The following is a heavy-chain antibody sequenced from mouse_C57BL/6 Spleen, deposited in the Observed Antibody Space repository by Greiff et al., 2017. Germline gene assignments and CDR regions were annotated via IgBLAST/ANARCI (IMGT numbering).Heavy chain of an antibody. V-gene: IGHV1-12*01. CDR1: GYTFTSYN. D-gene: IGHD1-1*01. CDR3: ARSLLYYYGSSPFAMDD. Sequence: QVQLQQSGAELVRPGASVKMSCKASGYTFTSYNMHWVKQTPRQGLEWIGAIYPGNGDTSYNQKFKGKATLTVDKSSSTAYMQLISLTSEDSSVYFCARSLLYYYGSSPFAMDDWGQGTSVTVSS. CDR2: IYPGNGDT. J-gene: IGHJ4*01.